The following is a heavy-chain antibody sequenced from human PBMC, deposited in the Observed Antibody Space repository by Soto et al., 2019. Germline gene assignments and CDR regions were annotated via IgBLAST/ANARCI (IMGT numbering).Heavy chain of an antibody. Sequence: SGGSLRLSCAASGFTFSGDSMNWVRQAPGKGLEWVASISTTSTYIYYADSVKGRFTISRDNAKNSLHLQMNSLRAEDTAVYYCVRDYVMDVWGQGTTVTV. CDR3: VRDYVMDV. CDR2: ISTTSTYI. J-gene: IGHJ6*02. V-gene: IGHV3-21*01. D-gene: IGHD3-10*02. CDR1: GFTFSGDS.